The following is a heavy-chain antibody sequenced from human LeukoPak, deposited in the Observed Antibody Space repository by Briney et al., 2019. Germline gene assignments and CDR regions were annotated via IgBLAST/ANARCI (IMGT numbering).Heavy chain of an antibody. Sequence: PGGSLRLSCAASGFTFSSYAMYWVRQAPGKVLEWVAVISYDGSNKYYADSVKGRFTISRDNSKNTLYLQMNSLGAEDTAVYYCASTIGSAGTQYWGQGTLVTVSS. CDR2: ISYDGSNK. J-gene: IGHJ4*02. CDR3: ASTIGSAGTQY. D-gene: IGHD6-13*01. CDR1: GFTFSSYA. V-gene: IGHV3-30*04.